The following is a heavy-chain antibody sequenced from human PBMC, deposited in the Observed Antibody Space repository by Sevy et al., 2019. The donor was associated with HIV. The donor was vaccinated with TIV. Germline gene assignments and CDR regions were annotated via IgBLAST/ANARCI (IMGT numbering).Heavy chain of an antibody. CDR1: XFXFSTYW. J-gene: IGHJ3*02. D-gene: IGHD6-6*01. V-gene: IGHV3-7*01. Sequence: GGSLRLSCAXSXFXFSTYWMNWVRQAPGKGLEWVANIKQDGSGKNYVDSVKGRFTISRDNARNSLFLELNSLKVEDTXVYYCAXDLFSXSSXDVFDXXGQGTMVTVSS. CDR2: IKQDGSGK. CDR3: AXDLFSXSSXDVFDX.